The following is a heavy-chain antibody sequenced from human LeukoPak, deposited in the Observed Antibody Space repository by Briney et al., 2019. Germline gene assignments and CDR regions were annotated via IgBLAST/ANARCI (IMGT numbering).Heavy chain of an antibody. D-gene: IGHD3-10*01. J-gene: IGHJ4*02. Sequence: GGSLRLSCAASGFTFSNYGMNGVRQAPGKGLEWVSIITSGVGITYYADSVKGRFTISRDNSKNTLYLQMNSLRAEDTAVYCFAKGDYYGFDYWGQGTLVTVSS. CDR3: AKGDYYGFDY. CDR1: GFTFSNYG. V-gene: IGHV3-23*01. CDR2: ITSGVGIT.